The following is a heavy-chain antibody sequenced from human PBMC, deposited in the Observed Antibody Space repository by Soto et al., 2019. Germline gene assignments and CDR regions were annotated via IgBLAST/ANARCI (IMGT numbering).Heavy chain of an antibody. CDR3: AKDRSSSSFYFGY. CDR1: GFTFSSYA. CDR2: ISGSGGST. D-gene: IGHD6-6*01. J-gene: IGHJ4*02. V-gene: IGHV3-23*01. Sequence: EVQLLESGGGLVQPGGSLRLSCAASGFTFSSYAMSWVRQAPGKGLEWVSAISGSGGSTYYAASVKGRFTISRDNSKTTLYLQMNSLRAEDTAVYYCAKDRSSSSFYFGYWGQGTLVTVSS.